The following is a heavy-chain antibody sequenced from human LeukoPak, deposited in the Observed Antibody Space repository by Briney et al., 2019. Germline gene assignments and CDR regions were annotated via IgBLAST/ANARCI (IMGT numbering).Heavy chain of an antibody. Sequence: PGGSLRLSCAASGFSFSTSWMHWVRQVSGKGLVWVSRINSDGSSTIYADSVKGRFTISRDNAKNTVYLQMNSLRVDDTAVYYCARGRRDGYNLGYWGQGTLVTVSS. V-gene: IGHV3-74*01. CDR1: GFSFSTSW. D-gene: IGHD5-24*01. CDR3: ARGRRDGYNLGY. CDR2: INSDGSST. J-gene: IGHJ4*02.